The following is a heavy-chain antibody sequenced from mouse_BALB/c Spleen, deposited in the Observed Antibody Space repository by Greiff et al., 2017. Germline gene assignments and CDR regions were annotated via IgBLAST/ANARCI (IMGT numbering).Heavy chain of an antibody. Sequence: EVKLLESGPGLVKPSQSLSLTCTVTGYSITSDYAWNWIRQFPGNKLEWMGYISYSGSTSYNPSLKSRISITRDTSKNQFFLQLNSVTTEDTATYYCARSHGNYAMDYWGQGTSVTVSS. J-gene: IGHJ4*01. V-gene: IGHV3-2*02. CDR2: ISYSGST. CDR1: GYSITSDYA. CDR3: ARSHGNYAMDY. D-gene: IGHD2-1*01.